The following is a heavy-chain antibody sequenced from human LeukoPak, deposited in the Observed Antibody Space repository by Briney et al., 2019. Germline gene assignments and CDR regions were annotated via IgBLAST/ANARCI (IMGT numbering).Heavy chain of an antibody. CDR1: GFTVSSNS. CDR3: VPYYDSSGYYYFDY. Sequence: GGSLRLSCTVSGFTVSSNSMSWVRQAPGKGLEWVSFIYSDNTHYSDSVKGRFTISRDNSKNTLYLQMNSLRAEDTAVYYCVPYYDSSGYYYFDYWGQGTLVTVSS. J-gene: IGHJ4*02. V-gene: IGHV3-66*03. D-gene: IGHD3-22*01. CDR2: IYSDNT.